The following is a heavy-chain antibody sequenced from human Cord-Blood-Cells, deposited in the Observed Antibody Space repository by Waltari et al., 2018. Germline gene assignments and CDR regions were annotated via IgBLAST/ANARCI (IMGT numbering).Heavy chain of an antibody. V-gene: IGHV1-69*01. Sequence: QVQLVPSGAEVKMPGSSVKVSCKASGGTFSSYAISWVRQAPGQALEWMGGIIPIFGTANHAKKFQGRITITADESTSTAYMELSSLRSEDTAVYYCARDGVVVHCSSTSCYVNAFDIWGQGTMVTVSS. D-gene: IGHD2-2*01. CDR3: ARDGVVVHCSSTSCYVNAFDI. J-gene: IGHJ3*02. CDR2: IIPIFGTA. CDR1: GGTFSSYA.